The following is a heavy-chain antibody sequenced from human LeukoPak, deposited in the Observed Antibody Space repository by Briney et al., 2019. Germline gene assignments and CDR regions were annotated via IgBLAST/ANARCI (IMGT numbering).Heavy chain of an antibody. J-gene: IGHJ4*02. V-gene: IGHV4-59*01. CDR1: GDSISSYY. CDR3: ASQSYGTSVSY. CDR2: IFYSGGT. Sequence: SETLSLTCTVSGDSISSYYWSWIRQPPGKGLEWLGYIFYSGGTKYNPSLWSRVTISIDTSKNQFSLRLNSVTAADTAVYYCASQSYGTSVSYWGQGTLVTVSS. D-gene: IGHD2-2*01.